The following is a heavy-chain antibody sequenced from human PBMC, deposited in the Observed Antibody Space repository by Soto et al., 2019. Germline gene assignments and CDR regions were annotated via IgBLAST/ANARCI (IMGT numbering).Heavy chain of an antibody. V-gene: IGHV4-31*03. D-gene: IGHD3-10*01. J-gene: IGHJ6*02. Sequence: SETLSLTCTVSGGSISSGGYYWSWIRQHPGKGLEWIEYIYYSGSTYYNPSLKSRVTISVDTSKNQFSLKLSSVTAADTAVYYCARDSPPFGGSGSYYIPGYYYYGMDVWGQGTTVTVSS. CDR2: IYYSGST. CDR3: ARDSPPFGGSGSYYIPGYYYYGMDV. CDR1: GGSISSGGYY.